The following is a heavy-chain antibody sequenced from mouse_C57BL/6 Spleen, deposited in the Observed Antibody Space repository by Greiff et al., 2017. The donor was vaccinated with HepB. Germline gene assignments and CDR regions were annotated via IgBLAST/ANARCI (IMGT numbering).Heavy chain of an antibody. V-gene: IGHV1-80*01. CDR3: ASLIYYDYDGYAMDY. J-gene: IGHJ4*01. D-gene: IGHD2-4*01. Sequence: QVQLKESGAELVKPGASVKISCKASGYAFSSYWMNWVKQRPGKGLEWIGQIYPGDGDTNYNGKFKGKATLTADKSSSTAYMQLSSLTSEDSAVYFCASLIYYDYDGYAMDYWGQGTSVTVSS. CDR2: IYPGDGDT. CDR1: GYAFSSYW.